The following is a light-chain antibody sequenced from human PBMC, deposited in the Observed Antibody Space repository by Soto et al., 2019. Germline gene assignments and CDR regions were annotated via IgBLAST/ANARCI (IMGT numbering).Light chain of an antibody. J-gene: IGLJ1*01. Sequence: QSVLTQPASVSGSPGQPITISCTGTSSDVGGYNYVSWYQQHPGKAPKLMIYDVSNRPSGVSNRFSGSKSGNTASLTISGLQAEDEADYYCSSYTSSSTPLYVFGTGTKVTVL. V-gene: IGLV2-14*01. CDR3: SSYTSSSTPLYV. CDR1: SSDVGGYNY. CDR2: DVS.